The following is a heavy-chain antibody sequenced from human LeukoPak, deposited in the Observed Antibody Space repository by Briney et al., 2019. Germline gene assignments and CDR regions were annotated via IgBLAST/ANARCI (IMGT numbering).Heavy chain of an antibody. CDR3: ARDLVGATPVQDY. D-gene: IGHD1-26*01. CDR1: GASISSYY. J-gene: IGHJ4*02. V-gene: IGHV4-59*01. Sequence: PSETLSLTCTVSGASISSYYWSWIRQPPGKGLEWIGYVYYSGSTKYNPSLKSRVTIAVDTSKNQFSLKLSSVTAADTAVYYCARDLVGATPVQDYWGQGTLVTVSS. CDR2: VYYSGST.